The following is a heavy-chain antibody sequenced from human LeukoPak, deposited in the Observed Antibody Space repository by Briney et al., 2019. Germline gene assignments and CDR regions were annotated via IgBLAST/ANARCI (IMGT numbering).Heavy chain of an antibody. CDR3: ARVTGTPGVVAFDI. CDR1: GGSFSGYY. J-gene: IGHJ3*02. D-gene: IGHD1-1*01. Sequence: SETLSLTCAVYGGSFSGYYWSWIRQPPGKGLEWIGEINHSGSTNYNPSLKSRVTISVDTSKNQFSLKLSSVTAADTAVYYCARVTGTPGVVAFDIWGQGTMVTVSS. CDR2: INHSGST. V-gene: IGHV4-34*01.